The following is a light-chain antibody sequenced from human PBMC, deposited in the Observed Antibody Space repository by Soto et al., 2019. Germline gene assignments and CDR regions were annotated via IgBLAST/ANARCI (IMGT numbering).Light chain of an antibody. CDR3: QQRSNWPST. J-gene: IGKJ4*01. CDR2: DAS. Sequence: IVFTQSPATLSLSPGERATLSCRASQSVSSYLAWYQQKPGQAPRLLIYDASNRATGIPARFSGSGSGTDFTLTISSLEPEDFAVYYCQQRSNWPSTFGGGTKV. V-gene: IGKV3-11*01. CDR1: QSVSSY.